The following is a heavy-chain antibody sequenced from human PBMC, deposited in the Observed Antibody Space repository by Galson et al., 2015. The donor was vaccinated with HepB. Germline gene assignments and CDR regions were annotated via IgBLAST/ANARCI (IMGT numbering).Heavy chain of an antibody. J-gene: IGHJ3*02. V-gene: IGHV3-23*01. CDR3: AKDFGIVVVPAAKGAFDI. Sequence: SLRLSCAASGFTFSSYAMSWVRQAPGKGLEWVSAISGSGGSTYYADSVKGRFTISRDNSKNTLYLQMNSLRAEDTAVYYCAKDFGIVVVPAAKGAFDIWGQGTMVTVSS. CDR1: GFTFSSYA. D-gene: IGHD2-2*01. CDR2: ISGSGGST.